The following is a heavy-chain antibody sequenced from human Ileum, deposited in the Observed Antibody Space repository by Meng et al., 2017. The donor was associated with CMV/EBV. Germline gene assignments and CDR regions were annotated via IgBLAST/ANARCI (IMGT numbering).Heavy chain of an antibody. CDR2: IHPSGST. D-gene: IGHD5-24*01. CDR3: SRGADAYKSGRS. CDR1: GGSFSNYY. V-gene: IGHV4-34*01. Sequence: QGPLLQGGGGLFKPSETLSLTCGVYGGSFSNYYWSWIRQSPGKGLEWIGEIHPSGSTYYNPSLNSRVTMSVDTSKNQFSLNLRSVTAADTAVYYCSRGADAYKSGRSWGQGTLVTVSS. J-gene: IGHJ5*02.